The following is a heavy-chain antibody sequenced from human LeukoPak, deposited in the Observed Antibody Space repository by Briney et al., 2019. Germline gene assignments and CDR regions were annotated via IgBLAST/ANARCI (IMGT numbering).Heavy chain of an antibody. CDR1: GFTFSNYW. Sequence: GGSLRLSCAASGFTFSNYWMYWVHQAPGKGLVWVSRVTGDGTSTTYADSVKGRFTISRDNAKNTLYLQMNSLRAEDTAVYYCARGYSGSGSPYWGQGTLVTVSS. CDR3: ARGYSGSGSPY. D-gene: IGHD3-10*01. V-gene: IGHV3-74*01. CDR2: VTGDGTST. J-gene: IGHJ4*02.